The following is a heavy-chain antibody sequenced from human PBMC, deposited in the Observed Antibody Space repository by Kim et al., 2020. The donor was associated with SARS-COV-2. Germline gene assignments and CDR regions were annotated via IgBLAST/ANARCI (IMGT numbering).Heavy chain of an antibody. CDR3: ARAQLYYYGSGAEP. Sequence: ASVKVSCKASGYTFTSYAMHWVRQAPGQRLEWMGWINAGSGNTKYSQKFQGRVTITRDTSASTAYMELSSLRSEDTAVYYCARAQLYYYGSGAEPWGQGT. J-gene: IGHJ5*02. D-gene: IGHD3-10*01. V-gene: IGHV1-3*01. CDR2: INAGSGNT. CDR1: GYTFTSYA.